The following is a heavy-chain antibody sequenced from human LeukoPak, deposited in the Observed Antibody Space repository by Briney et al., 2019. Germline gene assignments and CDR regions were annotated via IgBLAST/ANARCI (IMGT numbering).Heavy chain of an antibody. D-gene: IGHD2-21*02. V-gene: IGHV3-21*01. Sequence: PGGSLRLSCAASGFTFSSYSMNWVRQAPGNVLEWISSISRGSGSIYYADSLKGRFTISRDNAKNSLYLQMNSLRVEDTAVYYCARAPPYCGGDCSDWYFDLWGRGTLVTVSS. CDR2: ISRGSGSI. J-gene: IGHJ2*01. CDR1: GFTFSSYS. CDR3: ARAPPYCGGDCSDWYFDL.